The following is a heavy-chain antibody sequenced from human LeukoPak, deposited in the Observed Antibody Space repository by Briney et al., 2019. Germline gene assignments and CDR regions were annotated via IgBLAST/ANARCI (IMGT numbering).Heavy chain of an antibody. V-gene: IGHV3-48*03. CDR2: ISSSGSTI. CDR3: ARSADYGDYVYWFDP. CDR1: EFTFSSYE. J-gene: IGHJ5*02. Sequence: GGSLRLSCAASEFTFSSYEMNWVRQAPGKGLEWVSYISSSGSTIYYADSVKGRFTISRDNAKNSLYLQMNSLRAEDTAVYYCARSADYGDYVYWFDPWGQGTLVTVSS. D-gene: IGHD4-17*01.